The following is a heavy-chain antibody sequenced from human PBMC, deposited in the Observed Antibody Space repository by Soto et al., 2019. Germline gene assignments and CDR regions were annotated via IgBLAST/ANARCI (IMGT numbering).Heavy chain of an antibody. Sequence: SETLSLTCAVYGGSFSGYYWSWIRQPPGKGLEWIGEINHSGSTNYNPSLKSRVTISVDTSKNQFSLKLSSVTAADTAVYYCARGLVVSYYYYYYGMDVWGQGTTVTV. D-gene: IGHD2-15*01. J-gene: IGHJ6*02. V-gene: IGHV4-34*01. CDR1: GGSFSGYY. CDR3: ARGLVVSYYYYYYGMDV. CDR2: INHSGST.